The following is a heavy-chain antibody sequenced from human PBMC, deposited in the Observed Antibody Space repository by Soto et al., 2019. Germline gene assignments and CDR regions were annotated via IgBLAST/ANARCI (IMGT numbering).Heavy chain of an antibody. CDR1: VDSVSSNSAA. J-gene: IGHJ4*02. V-gene: IGHV6-1*01. D-gene: IGHD3-9*01. CDR2: TYYRSKWYN. CDR3: ARSGPAGYIDY. Sequence: PSQTLSLTCAISVDSVSSNSAAWNLISQSPSRGLEWLGRTYYRSKWYNHYAVSVKSRITVNPDTSKNQFSLQLNSVTPEDTAVYYCARSGPAGYIDYWGKGNXVTVSS.